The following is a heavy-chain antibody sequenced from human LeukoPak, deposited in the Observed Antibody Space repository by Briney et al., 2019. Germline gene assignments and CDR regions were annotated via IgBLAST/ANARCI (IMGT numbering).Heavy chain of an antibody. Sequence: ASVTVSCKVSGYTLTELSMHWVRQAPGKGLEWMGGFDPEDGETIYAQKLQGRVTMTEDTSTDTAYMELSRLRSDDTAVYYCARDPITMIGSSFAFDIWGQGTMVTVSS. V-gene: IGHV1-24*01. CDR3: ARDPITMIGSSFAFDI. J-gene: IGHJ3*02. D-gene: IGHD3-22*01. CDR2: FDPEDGET. CDR1: GYTLTELS.